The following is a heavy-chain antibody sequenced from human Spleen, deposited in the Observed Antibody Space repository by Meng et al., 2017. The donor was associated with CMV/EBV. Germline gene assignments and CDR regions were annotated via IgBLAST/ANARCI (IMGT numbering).Heavy chain of an antibody. CDR2: IIPNLGIA. J-gene: IGHJ3*02. V-gene: IGHV1-69*10. D-gene: IGHD6-25*01. CDR3: ARGTAVGSSAWGPSPQDVFDI. CDR1: GYTFSDHY. Sequence: SVKVSCKASGYTFSDHYMNWVRQAPGQGLERMGGIIPNLGIANYAQKFQGRVTITADKSTRTAYMELSSLTSDDTAVYYCARGTAVGSSAWGPSPQDVFDIWGQGTMVTVSS.